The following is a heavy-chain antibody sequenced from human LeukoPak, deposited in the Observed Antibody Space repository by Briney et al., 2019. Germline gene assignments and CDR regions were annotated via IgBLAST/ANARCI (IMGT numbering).Heavy chain of an antibody. Sequence: GASVKVSCKASGYTFTSYGISWVRQAPGQGLEWMGWISAYNGNTNYAQKLQGRVTMTTDTSTSTAYMELRSLRSDDTAVYYCARDRLRYCSSTSCSFDYWGQGTLVTVSS. V-gene: IGHV1-18*01. CDR1: GYTFTSYG. J-gene: IGHJ4*02. CDR3: ARDRLRYCSSTSCSFDY. CDR2: ISAYNGNT. D-gene: IGHD2-2*01.